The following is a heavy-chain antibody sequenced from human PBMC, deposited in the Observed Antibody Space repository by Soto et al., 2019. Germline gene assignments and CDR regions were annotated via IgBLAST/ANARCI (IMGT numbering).Heavy chain of an antibody. CDR3: ARGEDLTTHYYYYGMDV. J-gene: IGHJ6*02. CDR2: INPSGGST. V-gene: IGHV1-46*01. Sequence: ASVKVSCKASGYTFTSYYMHWVRQAPGQGLEWMGIINPSGGSTSYVQKFQGRVTMTRDTSTSTVYMELSSLRSEDTAVYYCARGEDLTTHYYYYGMDVWGQGTTVTVSS. D-gene: IGHD3-9*01. CDR1: GYTFTSYY.